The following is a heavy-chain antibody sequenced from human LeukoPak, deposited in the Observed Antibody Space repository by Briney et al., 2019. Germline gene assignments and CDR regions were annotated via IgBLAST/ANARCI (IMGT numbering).Heavy chain of an antibody. CDR2: IYDSGTI. D-gene: IGHD4-17*01. CDR1: GGSIGSVTDY. Sequence: SQTLSLTCTVSGGSIGSVTDYWSWIRPHPGKVLEWIGYIYDSGTIYYNPSLQSRVSISVDPSKTQFSLRVNSVTAADTAVYYCARTAGGDPYFDYWGRGTLVTVSS. V-gene: IGHV4-31*03. CDR3: ARTAGGDPYFDY. J-gene: IGHJ4*02.